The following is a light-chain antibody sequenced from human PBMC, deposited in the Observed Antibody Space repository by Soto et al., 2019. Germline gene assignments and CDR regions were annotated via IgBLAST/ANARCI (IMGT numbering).Light chain of an antibody. J-gene: IGKJ2*01. V-gene: IGKV3-15*01. CDR2: GAS. Sequence: EIVMTKSPATLSVSPGERATLSCRASQSVSSTLAWYQQKPGQAPRLLIYGASTRATGIPARFSGSGSGTEFTLTISSLQSEDFAVYYCQQYNNWPETFGQGTKLEIK. CDR3: QQYNNWPET. CDR1: QSVSST.